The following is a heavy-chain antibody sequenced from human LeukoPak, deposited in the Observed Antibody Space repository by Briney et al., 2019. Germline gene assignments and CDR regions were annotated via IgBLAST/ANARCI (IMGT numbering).Heavy chain of an antibody. CDR2: INHSGST. D-gene: IGHD3-10*01. J-gene: IGHJ6*03. CDR1: GGSFSGYY. Sequence: SETLSLTCAVYGGSFSGYYWSWLRQPPGKGLEWIGEINHSGSTNYNPSLTSRVTISVDTSKNQFSLKLSSVTAADTAVYYCARRGPYYYGSGSYRPPRNYYYYMDVWGKGTTVTISS. V-gene: IGHV4-34*01. CDR3: ARRGPYYYGSGSYRPPRNYYYYMDV.